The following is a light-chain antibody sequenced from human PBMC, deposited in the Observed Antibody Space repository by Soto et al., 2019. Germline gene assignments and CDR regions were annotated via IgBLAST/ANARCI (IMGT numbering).Light chain of an antibody. Sequence: DIRMTQSPSSLSASVGERVTITCRASQSISVFLNWYQQRPGKAPRLLIFGASSLQSGVPSRFSGSGSGTDFTLAISSLQPEDVATYYCQDTYGTPDTFGQGTTLQIK. J-gene: IGKJ2*01. V-gene: IGKV1-39*01. CDR1: QSISVF. CDR2: GAS. CDR3: QDTYGTPDT.